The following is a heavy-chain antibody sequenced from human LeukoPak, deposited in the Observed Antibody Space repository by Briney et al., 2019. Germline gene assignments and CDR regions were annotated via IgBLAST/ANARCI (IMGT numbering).Heavy chain of an antibody. CDR1: GFTFSSYW. V-gene: IGHV3-9*01. D-gene: IGHD5-24*01. J-gene: IGHJ3*02. CDR3: AKDNRDGYNFDAFDI. Sequence: GGSLRPSCAASGFTFSSYWMHWVRQAPGKGLEWVSGISWNSGSIGYADSVKGRFTISRDNAKNPLYLQMNSLRAEDTALYYCAKDNRDGYNFDAFDIWGQGTMVTVSS. CDR2: ISWNSGSI.